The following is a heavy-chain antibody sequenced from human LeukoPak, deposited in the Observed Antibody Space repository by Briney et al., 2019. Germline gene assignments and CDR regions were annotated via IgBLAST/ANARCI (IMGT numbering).Heavy chain of an antibody. J-gene: IGHJ4*02. D-gene: IGHD4-17*01. CDR1: GFTFSSYA. CDR3: ARGSGYGGYAFYY. Sequence: GGSLRLSCAASGFTFSSYAMHWVRQAPGKGLEWVAVISYDGSNKYYADSVKGRFTISRDNSKHTLYLQINSLSAEDTAVYYCARGSGYGGYAFYYWGQGTLVTVSS. V-gene: IGHV3-30*01. CDR2: ISYDGSNK.